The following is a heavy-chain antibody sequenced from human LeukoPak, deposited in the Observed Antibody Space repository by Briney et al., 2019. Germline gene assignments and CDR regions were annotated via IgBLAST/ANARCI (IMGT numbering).Heavy chain of an antibody. CDR1: GFSFSTSW. J-gene: IGHJ4*02. Sequence: GGSLRLSCAASGFSFSTSWMHWFRQGPGRGLVWVSRITSDGRTSIYADSVKGRFSISRDNSKNTLYLQMNSLRAEDTAVYYCAKNPIGAVADLYFDYWGQGTLVTVSS. CDR3: AKNPIGAVADLYFDY. CDR2: ITSDGRTS. D-gene: IGHD6-19*01. V-gene: IGHV3-74*01.